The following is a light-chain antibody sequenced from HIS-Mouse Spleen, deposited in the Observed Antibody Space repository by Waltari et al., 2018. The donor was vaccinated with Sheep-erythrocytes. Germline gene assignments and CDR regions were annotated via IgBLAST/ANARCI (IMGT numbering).Light chain of an antibody. J-gene: IGLJ3*02. CDR2: EGS. V-gene: IGLV2-23*01. CDR3: CSYAGSSTPWV. CDR1: SSDVGIYNL. Sequence: QSALTQPASVSGSPGQSITIPCTGTSSDVGIYNLVSWYQQHPGKAPKLMIYEGSKRPSGVSNRFSGAKSGNTASLTSSGLQAEDEADYYCCSYAGSSTPWVFGGGTKLTVL.